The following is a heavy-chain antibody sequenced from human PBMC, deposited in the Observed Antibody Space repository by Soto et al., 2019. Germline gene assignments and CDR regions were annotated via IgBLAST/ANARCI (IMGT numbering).Heavy chain of an antibody. Sequence: RASVKVSCKASGYTFTSYAMHWLRQSPGQRLEWMGWINAGNGNTKYSQKFQGRVTITRDTSASTAYMELSSLRPEDTAVYYCARGMAAAVPPGAGLTPGWFDPWGQETRVTVSS. CDR1: GYTFTSYA. CDR2: INAGNGNT. D-gene: IGHD6-13*01. V-gene: IGHV1-3*01. CDR3: ARGMAAAVPPGAGLTPGWFDP. J-gene: IGHJ5*02.